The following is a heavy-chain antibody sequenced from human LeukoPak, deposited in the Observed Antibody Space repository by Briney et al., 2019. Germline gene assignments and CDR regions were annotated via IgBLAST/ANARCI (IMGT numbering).Heavy chain of an antibody. CDR1: GYSISSGYF. CDR3: ARDLDY. Sequence: SETLSLTCTVSGYSISSGYFWGWMRQPPGKGLEWIGSIYHRGSTYYNPSLKSRVTISLDTSKNQFSLKLSSVTAADTAVYYCARDLDYWGQGTLVTVSS. V-gene: IGHV4-38-2*02. J-gene: IGHJ4*02. CDR2: IYHRGST.